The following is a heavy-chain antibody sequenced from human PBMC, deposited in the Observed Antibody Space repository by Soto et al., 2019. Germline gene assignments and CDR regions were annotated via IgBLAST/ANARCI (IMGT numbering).Heavy chain of an antibody. V-gene: IGHV3-23*01. CDR2: FSAGGDYR. CDR3: AREARYDRGVYHYEGIDY. CDR1: GFSFSDYS. J-gene: IGHJ4*02. D-gene: IGHD3-22*01. Sequence: EVQLLQSGGGLEQPGGSLTLSCAASGFSFSDYSMNWVRRAPGKGLEWVSAFSAGGDYRHYADSVKGRFTISRDNSKNTLFLQMNSLRAEDTARYYCAREARYDRGVYHYEGIDYWGQGTLVTVSS.